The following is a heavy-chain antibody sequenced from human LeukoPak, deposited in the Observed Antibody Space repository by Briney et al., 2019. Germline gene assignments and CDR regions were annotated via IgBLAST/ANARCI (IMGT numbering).Heavy chain of an antibody. Sequence: EASVKVSCKASGYTFTGYYMHWVRQAPGQGLEWMGWISAYNGNTNYAQKLQGRVTMTTDTSTSTAYMELRSLRSDDTAVYYCARLWFGELYWFDPWGQGTLVTVSS. D-gene: IGHD3-10*01. CDR2: ISAYNGNT. J-gene: IGHJ5*02. CDR3: ARLWFGELYWFDP. V-gene: IGHV1-18*04. CDR1: GYTFTGYY.